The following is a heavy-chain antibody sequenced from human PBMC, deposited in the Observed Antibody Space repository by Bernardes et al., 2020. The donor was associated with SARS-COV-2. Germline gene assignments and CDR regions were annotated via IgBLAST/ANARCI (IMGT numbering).Heavy chain of an antibody. V-gene: IGHV1-2*02. CDR1: GYTFTGYY. Sequence: ASVKVSCKASGYTFTGYYMHWVRQAPGQGLEWMGWINPNSGGTNYAQKFQGRVTMTRDTSISTAYMELSRLRSDDTAMYYCARVYSSSWSYEEYYYYYGMDVWGQGTTVTVSS. J-gene: IGHJ6*02. CDR3: ARVYSSSWSYEEYYYYYGMDV. D-gene: IGHD6-13*01. CDR2: INPNSGGT.